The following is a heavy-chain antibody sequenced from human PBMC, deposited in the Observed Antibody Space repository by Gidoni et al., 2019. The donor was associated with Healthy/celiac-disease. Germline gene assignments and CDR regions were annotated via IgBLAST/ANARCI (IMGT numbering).Heavy chain of an antibody. J-gene: IGHJ6*02. CDR3: ARPRTTHYYYYGMDV. CDR1: GFTVSSNY. V-gene: IGHV3-53*01. Sequence: EVQLVESGGGLIQPGGSLRLSCAASGFTVSSNYMSWVRQAPGKGLEWVSVIYSGGSTYYADSVKGRFTISRDNSKNTLYLQMNSLRAEDTAVYYCARPRTTHYYYYGMDVWGQGTTVTVSS. CDR2: IYSGGST.